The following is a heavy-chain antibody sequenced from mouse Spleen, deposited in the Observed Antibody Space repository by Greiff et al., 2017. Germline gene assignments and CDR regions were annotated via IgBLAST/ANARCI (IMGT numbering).Heavy chain of an antibody. CDR2: IWGGGST. D-gene: IGHD1-1*01. CDR3: ASDRGLLRGGAMDY. Sequence: VKLMESGPGLVAPSQSLSITCTVSGFSLTSYGVDWVRQSPGKGLEWLGVIWGGGSTNYNSALKSRLSISKDNSKSQVFLKMNSLQTDDTAMYYCASDRGLLRGGAMDYWGQGTSVTVSS. CDR1: GFSLTSYG. V-gene: IGHV2-6*01. J-gene: IGHJ4*01.